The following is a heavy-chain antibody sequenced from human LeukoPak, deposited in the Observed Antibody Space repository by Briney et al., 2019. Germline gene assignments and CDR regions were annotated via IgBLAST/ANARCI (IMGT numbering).Heavy chain of an antibody. D-gene: IGHD3-10*01. CDR1: GYTFTGYY. Sequence: ASVKVSCKASGYTFTGYYMHWVRQAPGQGLEWMGWINPNSGGTSYARKFQGRVTMTRDTSISTAYMELSRLRSDDTAVYYCARDVTMVRGVRTFDPWGQGTLVTVSS. J-gene: IGHJ5*02. CDR3: ARDVTMVRGVRTFDP. CDR2: INPNSGGT. V-gene: IGHV1-2*02.